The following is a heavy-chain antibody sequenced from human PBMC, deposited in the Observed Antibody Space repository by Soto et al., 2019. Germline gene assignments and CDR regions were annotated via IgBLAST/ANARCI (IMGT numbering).Heavy chain of an antibody. V-gene: IGHV3-30*18. CDR1: GFIFVKYD. CDR3: AKGGLPWWSQGIDF. CDR2: ISHDGRNK. J-gene: IGHJ4*02. Sequence: QVQLVESGGGVVQPGRSLRLSCEGSGFIFVKYDMYWVRQAPGKGLEWVTKISHDGRNKDYEDSVQGRFTISRDNSRDTMYLEMNSLRPEDTAIYYCAKGGLPWWSQGIDFWGQGTLVTVSA. D-gene: IGHD2-8*02.